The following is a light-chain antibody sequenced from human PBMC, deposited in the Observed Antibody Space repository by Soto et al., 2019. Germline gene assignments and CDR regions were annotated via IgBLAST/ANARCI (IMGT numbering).Light chain of an antibody. V-gene: IGKV3-20*01. CDR3: QQYGTSHPLT. CDR2: GAS. Sequence: EIVLTQSPGTLSLSPGERGTLSFRASQSLSSSQLAWYQQKPGQAPSLVIFGASTRANGIPDRFSGSVSGTDFTLTLRRLEPEDFAVYYCQQYGTSHPLTFGGGTKVDIK. CDR1: QSLSSSQ. J-gene: IGKJ4*01.